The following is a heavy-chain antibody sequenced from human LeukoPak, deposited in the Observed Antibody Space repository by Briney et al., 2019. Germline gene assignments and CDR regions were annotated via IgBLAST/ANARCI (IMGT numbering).Heavy chain of an antibody. V-gene: IGHV3-48*04. CDR1: GFTFSSYW. D-gene: IGHD1-26*01. Sequence: GGSLRLSCAASGFTFSSYWMHWVRQAPGKGLEWVSYISSSGTTTYYAASVKGRFTISRDNAKNSLYLQMNSLRAEDTAVYYCARGKWEPLDYWGQGTLVTVSS. CDR3: ARGKWEPLDY. J-gene: IGHJ4*02. CDR2: ISSSGTTT.